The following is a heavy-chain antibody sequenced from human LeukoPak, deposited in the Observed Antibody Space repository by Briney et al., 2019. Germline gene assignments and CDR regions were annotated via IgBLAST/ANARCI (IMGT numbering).Heavy chain of an antibody. Sequence: SETLSLTCADPGDSISAYKSFCRRLPAGKGLEWIGQISTSGGSKYNPSLSSRDTMSLDTSNNHFSLALTALTAADTAIYNCARWDQTTAWSLDLWGRGAQVSVSS. V-gene: IGHV4-4*07. CDR2: ISTSGGS. CDR1: GDSISAYK. J-gene: IGHJ2*01. CDR3: ARWDQTTAWSLDL. D-gene: IGHD1-14*01.